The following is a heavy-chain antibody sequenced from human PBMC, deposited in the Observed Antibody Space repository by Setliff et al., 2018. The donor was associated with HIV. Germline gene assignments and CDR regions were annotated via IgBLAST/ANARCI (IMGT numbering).Heavy chain of an antibody. D-gene: IGHD3-10*01. V-gene: IGHV3-23*01. J-gene: IGHJ4*02. CDR1: GFSFNSYG. CDR2: ISGNGGGT. CDR3: AKDLHYGSGNYGWH. Sequence: PGGSLRLSCTFYGFSFNSYGMNWVRQAPGKGLEWVSVISGNGGGTNYADSVKGRFTISRDNSKDMVYLQMSNVRAEDTAVYYCAKDLHYGSGNYGWHWGQGTLVTVSS.